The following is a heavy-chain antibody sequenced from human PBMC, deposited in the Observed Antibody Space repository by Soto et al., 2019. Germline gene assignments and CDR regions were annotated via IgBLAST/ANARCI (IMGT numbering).Heavy chain of an antibody. D-gene: IGHD6-13*01. J-gene: IGHJ5*02. CDR1: GGSISSHY. Sequence: PSETLSLTCTVSGGSISSHYWSWIRQPPGKGPDWIGYIYYTGDTNYHPSLKSRVTISVDTSKNQFSLKLRSVTAADTAVYYCAKGGSNKFDPWGQGILVTVSS. V-gene: IGHV4-59*11. CDR3: AKGGSNKFDP. CDR2: IYYTGDT.